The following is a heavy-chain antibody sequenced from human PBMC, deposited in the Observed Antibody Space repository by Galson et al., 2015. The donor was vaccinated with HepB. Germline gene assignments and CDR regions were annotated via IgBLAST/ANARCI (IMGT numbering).Heavy chain of an antibody. V-gene: IGHV1-2*06. D-gene: IGHD5-24*01. CDR3: AREHVDGYIPYFDY. CDR2: INPNSGGT. CDR1: GYTFTGYY. Sequence: SVKVSCKASGYTFTGYYMHWVRQAPGQGLEWMGRINPNSGGTSYAQKFQGRVTMTRDTSISTAYMELSRLRSDDTAVYYCAREHVDGYIPYFDYWGQGTLVTVSS. J-gene: IGHJ4*02.